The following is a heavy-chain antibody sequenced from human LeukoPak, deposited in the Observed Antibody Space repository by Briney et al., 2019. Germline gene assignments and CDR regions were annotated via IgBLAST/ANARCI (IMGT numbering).Heavy chain of an antibody. CDR2: IYYSGST. V-gene: IGHV4-31*03. J-gene: IGHJ4*02. Sequence: SETLSLTCTVSGGSITSDNYYWGWIRQHPGKGLEWIGYIYYSGSTYYNPSHKSRVTISVDTSKIQFSLRLSSVTAADTAVYYCARGAVVGLRQSYYFDYWGQGTLVTVSS. CDR1: GGSITSDNYY. D-gene: IGHD6-19*01. CDR3: ARGAVVGLRQSYYFDY.